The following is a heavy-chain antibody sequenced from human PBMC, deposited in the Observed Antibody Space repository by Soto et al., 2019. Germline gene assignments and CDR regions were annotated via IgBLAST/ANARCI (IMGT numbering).Heavy chain of an antibody. CDR1: GGTFSSYA. CDR3: STYRTAAGTSRY. V-gene: IGHV1-69*13. D-gene: IGHD6-13*01. CDR2: IIPIFGTA. J-gene: IGHJ4*02. Sequence: ASVKVSCKASGGTFSSYAISWVRQAPGQGLEWMGGIIPIFGTANYAQKFQGRVTITADESTSTAYMELSSLRSEDTAVYYCSTYRTAAGTSRYWGQGTLVTVSS.